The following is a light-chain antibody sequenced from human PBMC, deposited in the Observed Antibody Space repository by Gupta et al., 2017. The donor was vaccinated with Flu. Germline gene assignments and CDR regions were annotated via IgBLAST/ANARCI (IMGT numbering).Light chain of an antibody. V-gene: IGKV1-5*03. CDR2: EAS. CDR1: QGVGKW. J-gene: IGKJ2*01. CDR3: QQYYSYSYT. Sequence: GDRVTITCRASQGVGKWLAWYQQKPGKAPKVLIYEASSLESEVPSRFSGSGSETEFTLTISSLQPDDFATYYCQQYYSYSYTFGQGTKLEIK.